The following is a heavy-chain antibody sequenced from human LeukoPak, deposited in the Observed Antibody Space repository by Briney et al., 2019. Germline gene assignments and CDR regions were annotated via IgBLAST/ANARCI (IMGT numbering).Heavy chain of an antibody. Sequence: PSQTLSLTCTVSGGSISGGDYYWRWIRQPPGEGLEWIGYIYYSGSTYYNPSLKSRVTISVDTSKNQFSLKLNSVTAADTAVYYCARTGGTIDYWGQGTLVTVSS. CDR1: GGSISGGDYY. CDR3: ARTGGTIDY. D-gene: IGHD2-8*02. V-gene: IGHV4-30-4*01. J-gene: IGHJ4*02. CDR2: IYYSGST.